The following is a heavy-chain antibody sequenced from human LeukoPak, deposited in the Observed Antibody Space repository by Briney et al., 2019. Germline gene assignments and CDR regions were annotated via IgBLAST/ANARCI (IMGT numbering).Heavy chain of an antibody. CDR2: IKQDGSEK. V-gene: IGHV3-7*01. D-gene: IGHD5-12*01. CDR3: ARAWGVATKATNFDY. J-gene: IGHJ4*02. Sequence: GGSLRLSCAASGFTFSSYWMSWVRQAPGKGLEWVANIKQDGSEKYYVDSVKGRFTISRDNAKNSLCLQMNSLRAEDTAVYYCARAWGVATKATNFDYWGQGTLVTVSS. CDR1: GFTFSSYW.